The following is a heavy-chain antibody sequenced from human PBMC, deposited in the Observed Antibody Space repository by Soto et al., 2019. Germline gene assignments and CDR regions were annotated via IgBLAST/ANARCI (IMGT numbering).Heavy chain of an antibody. D-gene: IGHD3-22*01. CDR2: MSYDGSYK. V-gene: IGHV3-30-3*01. J-gene: IGHJ4*02. CDR1: GFTFSSYA. CDR3: ARARISTGDYYPFDY. Sequence: PGGSLRLSCAASGFTFSSYAMHWVRQAPGKGLEWVAVMSYDGSYKNSADSVKGRFTISRDNSQNTLYLQMNSLRADDTAVYYCARARISTGDYYPFDYWGQGTLVTVSS.